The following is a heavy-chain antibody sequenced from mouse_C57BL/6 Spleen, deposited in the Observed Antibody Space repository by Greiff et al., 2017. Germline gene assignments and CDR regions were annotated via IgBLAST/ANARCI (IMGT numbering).Heavy chain of an antibody. CDR2: INPNNGGT. V-gene: IGHV1-26*01. Sequence: EVQLQQSGPELVKPGASVKISCKASGYTFTDYYMNWVKQSHGKSLEWIGDINPNNGGTSYNQKFKGKATLTVDKSSSTAYMELRSLTSEDSAVYYCAGFYYDYDAWFAYWGQGTLVTVSA. CDR3: AGFYYDYDAWFAY. CDR1: GYTFTDYY. J-gene: IGHJ3*01. D-gene: IGHD2-4*01.